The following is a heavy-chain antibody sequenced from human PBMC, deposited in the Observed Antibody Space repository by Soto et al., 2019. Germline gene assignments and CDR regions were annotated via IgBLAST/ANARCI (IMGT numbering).Heavy chain of an antibody. J-gene: IGHJ6*02. CDR1: GFTFSSYW. V-gene: IGHV3-7*03. CDR3: ARDRYCSSTSCYLYYYYGMDV. CDR2: IKQDGSEK. Sequence: GGSLRLSCAASGFTFSSYWMSWVRQAPGKGLEWVANIKQDGSEKYYVDSVKGRFTISRGNAKNSLYLQMNSLRAEDTAVYYCARDRYCSSTSCYLYYYYGMDVWGQGTTVTVSS. D-gene: IGHD2-2*01.